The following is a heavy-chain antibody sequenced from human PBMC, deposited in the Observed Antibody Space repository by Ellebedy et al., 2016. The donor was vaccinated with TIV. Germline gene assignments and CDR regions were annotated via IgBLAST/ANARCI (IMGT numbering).Heavy chain of an antibody. CDR3: ARVGKDILTGYSLFDY. J-gene: IGHJ4*02. CDR2: ISTYNGNT. V-gene: IGHV1-18*04. CDR1: GYTFTSYG. Sequence: AASVKVSCKASGYTFTSYGISWARQAPGQGLEWMGWISTYNGNTDYAQKFQDRVTMTTDTSTSTAYMEVRRLRSDDTALYYCARVGKDILTGYSLFDYWGQGTLVTVSS. D-gene: IGHD3-9*01.